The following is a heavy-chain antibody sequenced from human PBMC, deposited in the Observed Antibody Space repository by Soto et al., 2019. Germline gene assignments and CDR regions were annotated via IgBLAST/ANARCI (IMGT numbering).Heavy chain of an antibody. J-gene: IGHJ6*02. Sequence: SETLSLTCTVSGGSISSYYWSWIRQPPGKGLEWIGYIYYSGSTNYNPSLKRRVTISVYTSKNQFSLKLSSVTAADTAVYYCARLIAAAGPWYYYGMDVWGQGTTVTVSS. CDR1: GGSISSYY. D-gene: IGHD6-13*01. V-gene: IGHV4-59*01. CDR3: ARLIAAAGPWYYYGMDV. CDR2: IYYSGST.